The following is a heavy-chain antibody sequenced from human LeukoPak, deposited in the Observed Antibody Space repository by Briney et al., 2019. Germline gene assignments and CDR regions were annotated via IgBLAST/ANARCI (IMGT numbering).Heavy chain of an antibody. V-gene: IGHV4-59*01. Sequence: PSETLSLTCTVSGGSISSYYWSWIRQPPGKGLEWIGYIYYSGSTNYNPSLKSRVTISVDTSKNQFSLKLSSVTAADTAVYYCARARYDFWSGYYSYYGMDVWGQGTTVTVSS. CDR2: IYYSGST. CDR1: GGSISSYY. D-gene: IGHD3-3*01. J-gene: IGHJ6*02. CDR3: ARARYDFWSGYYSYYGMDV.